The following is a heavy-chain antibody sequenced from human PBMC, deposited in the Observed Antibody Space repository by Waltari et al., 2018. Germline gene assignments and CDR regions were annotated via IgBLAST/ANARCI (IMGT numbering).Heavy chain of an antibody. CDR2: IYPGDSDT. J-gene: IGHJ4*02. V-gene: IGHV5-51*03. D-gene: IGHD2-2*01. CDR1: GYSFTSYW. Sequence: EVQLVQSGAEVKKPGESLKISCKGSGYSFTSYWIGWVRQMPGKGLEWMGIIYPGDSDTRYSPSFQGQVTISADKSISTAYLQWSSLKASDTAMYYCARAYCSSTSCLHYFDYWGQGTLVTVSS. CDR3: ARAYCSSTSCLHYFDY.